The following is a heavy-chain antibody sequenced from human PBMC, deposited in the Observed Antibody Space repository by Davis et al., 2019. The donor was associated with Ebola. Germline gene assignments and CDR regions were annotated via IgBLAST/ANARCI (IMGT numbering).Heavy chain of an antibody. Sequence: AASVKVSCKASGGTFSSYAISWVRQAPGQGLEWMGRIIPILGIANYAQKFQGRVTITADKSTSTAYMELSSLRSEDTAVYYCARDPAIALYYYYGMDVWGQGTTVTVSS. J-gene: IGHJ6*02. CDR2: IIPILGIA. D-gene: IGHD3-22*01. CDR3: ARDPAIALYYYYGMDV. V-gene: IGHV1-69*04. CDR1: GGTFSSYA.